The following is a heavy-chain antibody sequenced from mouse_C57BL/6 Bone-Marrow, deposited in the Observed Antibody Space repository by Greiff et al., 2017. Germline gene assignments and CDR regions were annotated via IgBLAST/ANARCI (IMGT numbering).Heavy chain of an antibody. Sequence: EVHLVESGGGLVQPGGSMKLSCVASGFTFSNYWMNWVRQSPEKGLEWVAQIRLKSDNYATHYAESVKGRFTISRDDSKSRFYLQMNNLRGEDSGIYYCTGKVCWYCDVWGTGTTVTVSS. CDR2: IRLKSDNYAT. J-gene: IGHJ1*03. V-gene: IGHV6-3*01. CDR1: GFTFSNYW. CDR3: TGKVCWYCDV.